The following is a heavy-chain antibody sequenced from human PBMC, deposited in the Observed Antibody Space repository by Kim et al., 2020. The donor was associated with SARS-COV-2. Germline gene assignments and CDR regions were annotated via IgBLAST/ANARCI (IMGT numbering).Heavy chain of an antibody. D-gene: IGHD2-15*01. Sequence: GGSLRLSCAASGFTFGDYAMNWVRQAPGKGLEWVSGISWNTGSIGYADSVKGRFTISRDNAKNSLYLQMNSLRAEDTALYYCARDRWWPRDYYGMDVWGEGTKPSVPS. CDR3: ARDRWWPRDYYGMDV. CDR1: GFTFGDYA. V-gene: IGHV3-9*01. CDR2: ISWNTGSI. J-gene: IGHJ6*02.